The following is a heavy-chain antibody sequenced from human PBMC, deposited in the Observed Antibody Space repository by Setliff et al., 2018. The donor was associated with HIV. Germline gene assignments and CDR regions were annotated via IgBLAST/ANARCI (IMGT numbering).Heavy chain of an antibody. CDR3: ATHPPYRSAWYMRS. V-gene: IGHV1-24*01. J-gene: IGHJ5*02. D-gene: IGHD6-19*01. CDR2: FDPEAGEI. Sequence: ASVKVSCKISGFTLNELSIQWMRQAPAKGLEWMGGFDPEAGEIIYAQKFQGRVTMTEDTSTDTAYMDLSSLRSEDTAVYYCATHPPYRSAWYMRSWGQGTLVTVSS. CDR1: GFTLNELS.